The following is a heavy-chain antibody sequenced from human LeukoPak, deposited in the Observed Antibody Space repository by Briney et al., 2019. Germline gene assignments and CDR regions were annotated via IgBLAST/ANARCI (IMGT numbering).Heavy chain of an antibody. CDR3: AKEKQLSMVRGVIGPYFDY. CDR1: GFTFSSYA. V-gene: IGHV3-23*01. D-gene: IGHD3-10*01. J-gene: IGHJ4*02. Sequence: PGGSLRLSCAASGFTFSSYAMSWVRQAPGKGLEWVSAISGSGGSTYYADSVKGRFTISRDNSKNTLYLQMNSLRAEDTAVYYCAKEKQLSMVRGVIGPYFDYWGQGTLVTVSS. CDR2: ISGSGGST.